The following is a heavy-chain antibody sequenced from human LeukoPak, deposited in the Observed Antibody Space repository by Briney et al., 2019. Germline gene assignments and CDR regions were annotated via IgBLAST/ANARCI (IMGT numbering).Heavy chain of an antibody. J-gene: IGHJ3*02. Sequence: SETLSLTCAVYGGSFSGYYWSWIRQPPGKGLEWIGEINHSGSTNYNPSLKSRVTISVDTSKNQFSLKLSSVTAADTAVYYCARGPYKYDGSGAFDIWGQGTMVTVSS. CDR1: GGSFSGYY. CDR2: INHSGST. D-gene: IGHD3-22*01. V-gene: IGHV4-34*01. CDR3: ARGPYKYDGSGAFDI.